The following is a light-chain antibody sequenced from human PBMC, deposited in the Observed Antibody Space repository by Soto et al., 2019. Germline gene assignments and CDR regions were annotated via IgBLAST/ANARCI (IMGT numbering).Light chain of an antibody. CDR3: SSYSSNSTPVV. V-gene: IGLV2-14*01. Sequence: QSALTQPASVSGSPGQSITISCTGTSSDVGAYNYVSWYQQHAGKAPKFMIYDVSNRPSGVSNRFSGSKSGNTASLTISGLQAEDEADYYCSSYSSNSTPVVFGGGTQLTVL. CDR2: DVS. CDR1: SSDVGAYNY. J-gene: IGLJ2*01.